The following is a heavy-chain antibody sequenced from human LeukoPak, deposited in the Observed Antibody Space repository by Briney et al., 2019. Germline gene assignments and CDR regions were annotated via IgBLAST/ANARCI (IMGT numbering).Heavy chain of an antibody. D-gene: IGHD2/OR15-2a*01. J-gene: IGHJ4*02. CDR1: GFTFTNSA. V-gene: IGHV1-58*01. CDR2: IVVGGGNT. CDR3: AVDVIYESD. Sequence: SVKVSCKASGFTFTNSAVQWVRQARGQRLEWIGWIVVGGGNTNYAQKFQERVTITRDMSTSTAYMELSSLRSEDTAVYYCAVDVIYESDWGQGTLVTVSS.